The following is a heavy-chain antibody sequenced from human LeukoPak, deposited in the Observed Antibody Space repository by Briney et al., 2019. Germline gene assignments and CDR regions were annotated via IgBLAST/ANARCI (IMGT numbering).Heavy chain of an antibody. V-gene: IGHV3-72*01. D-gene: IGHD3-10*01. CDR1: GFTFSDHY. J-gene: IGHJ4*02. Sequence: GGSLRLSCTASGFTFSDHYVDWVRQAPGKGPEWVGRTRNKARRYTTEYAASVQGRFTISRDDSKNSLYLQVSSLRTEDTAVYYCVRLRAGDYYVGFWGQGTLVTVSS. CDR2: TRNKARRYTT. CDR3: VRLRAGDYYVGF.